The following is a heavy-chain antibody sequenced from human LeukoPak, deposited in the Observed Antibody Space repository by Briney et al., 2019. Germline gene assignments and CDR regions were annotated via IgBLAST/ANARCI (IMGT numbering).Heavy chain of an antibody. CDR1: GFTFSIYA. Sequence: PGGSLRLSCVVSGFTFSIYAMAWVRQAPGKGLEWVSGISDQTYYTDSVRGRFTISRDNSKNTLYLQTNSLRAEDTAVYYCAKGQASVTYKYFFDYWGQGTLVTVSS. J-gene: IGHJ4*02. CDR3: AKGQASVTYKYFFDY. CDR2: ISDQT. V-gene: IGHV3-23*01. D-gene: IGHD4-17*01.